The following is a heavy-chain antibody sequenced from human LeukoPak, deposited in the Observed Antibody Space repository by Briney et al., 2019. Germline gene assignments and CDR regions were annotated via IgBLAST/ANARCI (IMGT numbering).Heavy chain of an antibody. J-gene: IGHJ4*02. CDR1: GYTFTGYY. Sequence: ASVKVSCKASGYTFTGYYMHWVRQAPGQGLEWMGRINPNSGGTNYAQKFQGRVTMTRDTSTSTAYMELSRLRSDDTAVYYCARGKPIAYYYDSSGQRGDYWGQGTLVTVSS. CDR3: ARGKPIAYYYDSSGQRGDY. D-gene: IGHD3-22*01. CDR2: INPNSGGT. V-gene: IGHV1-2*06.